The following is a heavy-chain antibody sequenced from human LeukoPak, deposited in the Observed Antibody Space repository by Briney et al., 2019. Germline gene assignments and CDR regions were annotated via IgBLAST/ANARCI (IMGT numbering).Heavy chain of an antibody. V-gene: IGHV3-23*01. CDR1: GFTFSSYA. J-gene: IGHJ4*02. CDR3: AKGSLHYYDTSGYYS. D-gene: IGHD3-22*01. Sequence: GGSLRLSCAASGFTFSSYAMSWVRQDSGKGLEWVSGISGSDGDTYYADSVKGRFTISRDNSKNTLYLQMSSLRVEDTAVYYCAKGSLHYYDTSGYYSWGQGTLVTVSS. CDR2: ISGSDGDT.